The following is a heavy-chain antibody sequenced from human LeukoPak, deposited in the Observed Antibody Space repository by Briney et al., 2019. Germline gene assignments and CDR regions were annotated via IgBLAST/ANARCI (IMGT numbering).Heavy chain of an antibody. CDR1: GXTFSSHN. J-gene: IGHJ4*02. Sequence: PGGSLRLSCAASGXTFSSHNINWVRQAPGKGREWVSYISSSGSTKNYADSVKGRFIISRDNAKNSLYLQMNSLRVEDTAIYYCAGELGYCRGGDHWGQGTLVTVSS. D-gene: IGHD2-15*01. CDR2: ISSSGSTK. V-gene: IGHV3-48*01. CDR3: AGELGYCRGGDH.